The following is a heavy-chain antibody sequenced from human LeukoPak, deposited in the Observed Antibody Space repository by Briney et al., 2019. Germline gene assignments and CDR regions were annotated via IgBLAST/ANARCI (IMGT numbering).Heavy chain of an antibody. CDR1: GYTFTSYG. Sequence: ASVKVSCKASGYTFTSYGISWVRQAPGQGLEWMGGIIPIFGTTNYAQKFQGRVTITADKSTSTAYMELRSLRSDDTAVYYCARSGTPRVLRYFDSGRGDAFDIWGQGTMVTVSS. CDR3: ARSGTPRVLRYFDSGRGDAFDI. D-gene: IGHD3-9*01. CDR2: IIPIFGTT. J-gene: IGHJ3*02. V-gene: IGHV1-69*06.